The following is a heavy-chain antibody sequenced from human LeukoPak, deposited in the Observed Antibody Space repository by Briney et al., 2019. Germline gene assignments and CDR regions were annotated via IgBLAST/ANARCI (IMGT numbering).Heavy chain of an antibody. CDR2: IYPGDSDT. CDR3: TRHGPRGTSWYYYYMDV. D-gene: IGHD2-2*01. V-gene: IGHV5-51*01. Sequence: GESLKISCKGSGYSFTSYWIGWVRQMPGKGLEWMGIIYPGDSDTRYSPSFQGQVTISADKSISTAYLQWSSLKASDTAMYYCTRHGPRGTSWYYYYMDVWGKETTVTVSS. CDR1: GYSFTSYW. J-gene: IGHJ6*03.